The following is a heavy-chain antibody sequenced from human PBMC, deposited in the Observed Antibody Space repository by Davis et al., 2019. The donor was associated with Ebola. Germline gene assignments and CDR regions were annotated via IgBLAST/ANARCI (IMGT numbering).Heavy chain of an antibody. D-gene: IGHD1-26*01. Sequence: GGSLRLSCAASGFTFSSYWMSWVRQAPGKGLEWVSVIYSGGSTYYADSVKGRFPISRDNSKNTLYLQMNSLRAEDTAVYYCARAPGYSGSMFDYWGQGTLVTVSS. J-gene: IGHJ4*02. CDR2: IYSGGST. CDR3: ARAPGYSGSMFDY. V-gene: IGHV3-53*01. CDR1: GFTFSSYW.